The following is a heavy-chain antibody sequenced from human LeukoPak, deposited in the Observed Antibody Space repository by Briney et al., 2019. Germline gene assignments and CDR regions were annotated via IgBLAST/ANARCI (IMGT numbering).Heavy chain of an antibody. CDR1: GYTFTNSY. V-gene: IGHV1-46*01. CDR2: INPSGGST. Sequence: ASLKVSCEASGYTFTNSYIHWVRQAPGQGLEWMGIINPSGGSTTYAKKFQGRVTMTRDTSTSTVYMELSSLRSDDTAVYYCARGGKGNADGYNQALDYWGQGTLVTVSS. D-gene: IGHD5-24*01. CDR3: ARGGKGNADGYNQALDY. J-gene: IGHJ4*02.